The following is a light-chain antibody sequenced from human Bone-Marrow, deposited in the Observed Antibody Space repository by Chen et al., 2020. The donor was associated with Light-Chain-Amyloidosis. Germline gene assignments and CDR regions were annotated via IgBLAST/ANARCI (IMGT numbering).Light chain of an antibody. J-gene: IGLJ2*01. Sequence: SYELTQPPSVSVSPGQTARITCSGDDLPRKYAYWYQQKPGQAPVLVIHRDTERPSGISERFSGSSSGTTATFTISGVQAEDEADDHCQSADSSGTYEVIFGGGTKLTVL. CDR2: RDT. CDR3: QSADSSGTYEVI. CDR1: DLPRKY. V-gene: IGLV3-25*03.